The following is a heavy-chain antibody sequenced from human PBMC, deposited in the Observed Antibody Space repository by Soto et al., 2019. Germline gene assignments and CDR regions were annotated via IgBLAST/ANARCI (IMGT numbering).Heavy chain of an antibody. CDR1: GYTFTDYD. J-gene: IGHJ4*02. CDR3: TRNLYNTGDFDH. V-gene: IGHV1-8*02. CDR2: MTPKSGYT. D-gene: IGHD1-20*01. Sequence: QVQLMQSGAEVRKPGASVKVSYKASGYTFTDYDINWVRQATGQGLEWLGWMTPKSGYTGYAQKFQGRVTLTGDTSRGTAYMELSSLTSEDTAVYYCTRNLYNTGDFDHWGQGTLVTVSS.